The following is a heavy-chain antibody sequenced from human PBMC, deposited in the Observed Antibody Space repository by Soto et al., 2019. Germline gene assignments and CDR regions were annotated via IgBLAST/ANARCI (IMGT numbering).Heavy chain of an antibody. D-gene: IGHD2-15*01. CDR1: GLSLSNAGMG. Sequence: SGPTLVNPTETLTLTCTVSGLSLSNAGMGVSWIRQPPGKAPEWLAHIFSNDERRFSTSLKNRLTISKDTSNSQVVLIMTNMDPVDTGTYYCAQTEDGGRSRTPAGWFDAWGQGTLVTVSS. V-gene: IGHV2-26*01. J-gene: IGHJ5*02. CDR2: IFSNDER. CDR3: AQTEDGGRSRTPAGWFDA.